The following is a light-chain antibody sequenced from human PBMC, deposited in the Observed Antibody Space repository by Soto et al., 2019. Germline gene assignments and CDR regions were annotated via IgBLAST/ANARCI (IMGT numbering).Light chain of an antibody. CDR1: QSIRSW. CDR2: DAS. CDR3: QQFNNFPIT. J-gene: IGKJ4*01. V-gene: IGKV1-5*01. Sequence: QMTQSPSILFGSVGARVTTTCSASQSIRSWLAWYQQKPGKATKLLIYDASSLESGVPSRFSGSGSGTDFTLTISSLQPEDFATYYCQQFNNFPITFGGGNKVDIK.